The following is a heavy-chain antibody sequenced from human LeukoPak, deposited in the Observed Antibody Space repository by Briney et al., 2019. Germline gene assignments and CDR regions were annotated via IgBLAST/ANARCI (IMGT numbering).Heavy chain of an antibody. Sequence: SETLSLTCSVSGGSISSSSYYWGWIRQPPGKGLEWIGSIYYSGNTYYNPSLKSRVTISVDTSKSQFPLKLTSVTAADTALYYCARLSTAGGTFDIWGQGTMVTASS. CDR1: GGSISSSSYY. CDR2: IYYSGNT. V-gene: IGHV4-39*01. CDR3: ARLSTAGGTFDI. D-gene: IGHD3-10*01. J-gene: IGHJ3*02.